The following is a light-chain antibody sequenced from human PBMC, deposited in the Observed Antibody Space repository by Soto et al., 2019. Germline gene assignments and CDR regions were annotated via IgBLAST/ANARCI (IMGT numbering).Light chain of an antibody. J-gene: IGKJ5*01. CDR3: QHRSIWPVS. CDR1: QSVRSTY. CDR2: DAS. Sequence: EIVMTQSPGTLSLSPGERATLSCRASQSVRSTYFAWYQHKPGQAPRLLIFDASNRATGIPARFSGSGSGTDFTLTISSLEPEDFAVYYCQHRSIWPVSFGQGTRLEIK. V-gene: IGKV3-11*01.